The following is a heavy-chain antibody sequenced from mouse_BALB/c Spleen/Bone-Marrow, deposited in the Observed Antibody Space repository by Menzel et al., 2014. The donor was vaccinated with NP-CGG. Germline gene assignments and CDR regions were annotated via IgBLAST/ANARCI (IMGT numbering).Heavy chain of an antibody. V-gene: IGHV3-6*02. D-gene: IGHD1-2*01. J-gene: IGHJ4*01. Sequence: VQLQQSGPGLVKPSQSLSLTCSVTGYSITSGYYWNWIRQFPGDKLEWMAYISYDGSNNYNPSLKSRISITRDTSKNQFFLKLNSVTTEDTATYYCAREGLRRLYYYAMDYWGQGTSVTVSS. CDR2: ISYDGSN. CDR3: AREGLRRLYYYAMDY. CDR1: GYSITSGYY.